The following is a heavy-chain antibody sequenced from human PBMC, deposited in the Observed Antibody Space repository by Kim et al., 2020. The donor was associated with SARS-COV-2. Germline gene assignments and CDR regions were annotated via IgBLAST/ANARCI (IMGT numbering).Heavy chain of an antibody. D-gene: IGHD6-19*01. V-gene: IGHV4-34*01. J-gene: IGHJ5*02. Sequence: SETLSLTCAVYGGSFSGYYWSWIRQPPGKGLEWIGEINHSGSTNYNPSLKSRVTISVDTSKNQFSLKLSSVTAADTAVYYCARGLPIAVAGTRWFDPWG. CDR3: ARGLPIAVAGTRWFDP. CDR1: GGSFSGYY. CDR2: INHSGST.